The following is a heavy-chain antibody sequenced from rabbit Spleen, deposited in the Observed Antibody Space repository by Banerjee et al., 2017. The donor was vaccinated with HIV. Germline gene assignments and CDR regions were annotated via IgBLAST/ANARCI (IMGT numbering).Heavy chain of an antibody. Sequence: QSLEESGGDLVKPGASLTLTCTASGVSFSSSSYMCWVRQAPGKGLECIACIYADRSGSTYYANWAKGRFTISRTSSTTVTLEMTSLTAADTAIYFCARGDFSNNRNGIWMAPFKFWGQGTLVTVS. CDR2: IYADRSGST. D-gene: IGHD7-1*01. J-gene: IGHJ6*01. CDR3: ARGDFSNNRNGIWMAPFKF. V-gene: IGHV1S40*01. CDR1: GVSFSSSSY.